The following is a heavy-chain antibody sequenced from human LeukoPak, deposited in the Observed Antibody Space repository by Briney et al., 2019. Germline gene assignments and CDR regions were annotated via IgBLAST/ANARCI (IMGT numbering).Heavy chain of an antibody. CDR3: AREQWLVSGVI. CDR2: ISGSGGST. J-gene: IGHJ3*02. V-gene: IGHV3-23*01. D-gene: IGHD6-19*01. CDR1: GFTFSIAW. Sequence: GGSLRLSCAASGFTFSIAWMSWVRQAPGKGLEWVSAISGSGGSTYYADSVKGRFTISRDNSKNTLYLQMNGLRAEDTAVYYCAREQWLVSGVIWGQGTMVTVSS.